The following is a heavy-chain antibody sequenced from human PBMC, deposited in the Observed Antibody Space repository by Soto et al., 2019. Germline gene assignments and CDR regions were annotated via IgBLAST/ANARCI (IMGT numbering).Heavy chain of an antibody. CDR1: GYTFTSYG. J-gene: IGHJ3*02. CDR3: TTAVGLMGSKTAFDI. D-gene: IGHD2-8*01. CDR2: ISAYNGNT. V-gene: IGHV1-18*01. Sequence: ASVKVSCKASGYTFTSYGISWVRQAPGQGLEWMGWISAYNGNTNYAQKLQGRVTMTTDTSTSTAYMELRSLRSDDTAVYYCTTAVGLMGSKTAFDIWGQGTKVTVSS.